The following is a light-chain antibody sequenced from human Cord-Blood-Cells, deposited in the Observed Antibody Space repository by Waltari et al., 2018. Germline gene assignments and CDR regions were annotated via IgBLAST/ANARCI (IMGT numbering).Light chain of an antibody. CDR2: DVS. J-gene: IGLJ2*01. V-gene: IGLV2-14*01. CDR1: SSDVGGYNY. Sequence: QSALTQPASVSGSPGQSNTISCTGTSSDVGGYNYVSWYQQHPGKDPKLMIYDVSKRPGAVSNRFSGSKSGNTDSLTISGLQAEDEADYYCSSYTSSSTYVVFGGGTKLTGL. CDR3: SSYTSSSTYVV.